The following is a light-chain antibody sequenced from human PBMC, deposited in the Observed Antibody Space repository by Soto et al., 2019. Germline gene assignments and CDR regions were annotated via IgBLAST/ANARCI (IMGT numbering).Light chain of an antibody. CDR3: QRYSTYWP. Sequence: DIQMTQSPSTLSASVGERVTITCRASQSISSWLAWYHQKPGKAPNLLIYKASSLESGVPSRFSGSESETEFTLTVRSLKPHHFAPYYGQRYSTYWPFGQGTKVEIK. J-gene: IGKJ1*01. CDR1: QSISSW. V-gene: IGKV1-5*03. CDR2: KAS.